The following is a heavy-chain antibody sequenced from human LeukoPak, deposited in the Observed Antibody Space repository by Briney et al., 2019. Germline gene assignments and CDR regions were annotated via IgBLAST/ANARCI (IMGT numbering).Heavy chain of an antibody. V-gene: IGHV5-51*01. CDR2: IYPGDSDT. D-gene: IGHD3-9*01. J-gene: IGHJ6*02. Sequence: GESLKISCKGSGYSFTSYWIGWVRQMPGKGLECIRIIYPGDSDTRYSPSFQGQVTISAEKSISTAYLQWSSLKASDTAMYFFFKQKTAYEILTGYLSYYYYGMDVWGQGTTATVSS. CDR3: FKQKTAYEILTGYLSYYYYGMDV. CDR1: GYSFTSYW.